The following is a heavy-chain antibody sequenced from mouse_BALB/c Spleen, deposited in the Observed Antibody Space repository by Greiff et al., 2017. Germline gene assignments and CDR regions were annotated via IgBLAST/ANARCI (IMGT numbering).Heavy chain of an antibody. J-gene: IGHJ1*01. V-gene: IGHV5-2*01. CDR3: ARGGTTVVGWYFDV. D-gene: IGHD1-1*01. CDR2: INSDGGST. Sequence: EVKVVESGGGLVQPGESLKLSCESNEYEFPSHDMSWVRKTPEKRLELVAAINSDGGSTYYPDTMERRFIISRDNTKKTLYLQMSSLRSEDTALYYCARGGTTVVGWYFDVWGAGTTVTVSS. CDR1: EYEFPSHD.